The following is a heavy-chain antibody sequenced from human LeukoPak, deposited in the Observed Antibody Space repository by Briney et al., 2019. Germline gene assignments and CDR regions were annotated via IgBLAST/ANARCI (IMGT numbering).Heavy chain of an antibody. Sequence: GGSLRLSCAASGFTFSSYSMNWVRQAPGKGLEWVSYISSSSSTIYYADSVKGRFTISRDNAKNSLYLQMNSLRAEDTAVYYCARGSRLLSAIVVVPAAMGYYFDYWGQGTLVTVSS. CDR2: ISSSSSTI. CDR1: GFTFSSYS. J-gene: IGHJ4*02. CDR3: ARGSRLLSAIVVVPAAMGYYFDY. D-gene: IGHD2-2*01. V-gene: IGHV3-48*01.